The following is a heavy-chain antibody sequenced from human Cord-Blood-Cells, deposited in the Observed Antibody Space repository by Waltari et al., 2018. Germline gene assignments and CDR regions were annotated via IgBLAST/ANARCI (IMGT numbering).Heavy chain of an antibody. CDR1: GFPFRSYG. Sequence: QVQLVESGGGVVQPGRSLRLSCAASGFPFRSYGMHWVRQAPGKGLEWVAVIWYDGSNKYYVDSVKGRFTISRDNSKNTLYLQMNSLRAEDTAVYYCARSPIAAAGTEFDYWGQGTLVTVSS. CDR2: IWYDGSNK. D-gene: IGHD6-13*01. V-gene: IGHV3-33*01. CDR3: ARSPIAAAGTEFDY. J-gene: IGHJ4*02.